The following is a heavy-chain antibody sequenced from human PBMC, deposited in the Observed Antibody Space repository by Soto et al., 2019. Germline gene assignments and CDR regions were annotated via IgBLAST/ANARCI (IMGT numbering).Heavy chain of an antibody. J-gene: IGHJ4*02. Sequence: PGVPLTVYRGASGFTLTRYGPHWFRQAPGKGLEWVAVISYDGSNKYYADSVKGRFTISRDNSKNTLYLQMNSLRAEDTAVYYCAKDRTVTTYYFDYWGQGTLVTVSS. CDR3: AKDRTVTTYYFDY. CDR1: GFTLTRYG. D-gene: IGHD4-17*01. V-gene: IGHV3-30*18. CDR2: ISYDGSNK.